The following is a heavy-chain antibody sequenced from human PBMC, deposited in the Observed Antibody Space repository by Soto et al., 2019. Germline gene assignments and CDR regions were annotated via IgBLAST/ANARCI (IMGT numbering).Heavy chain of an antibody. J-gene: IGHJ6*02. CDR3: ARAECSTPNCLTAYYSYGLDV. D-gene: IGHD2-2*01. CDR1: VFTFSNFE. Sequence: GALRVSCAAPVFTFSNFEMHWVRQAPGKGLQRVSYINTAGSTKYYAESVKGRFTISRDNARNSLFLQMNSLRAEDTAVYYCARAECSTPNCLTAYYSYGLDVWGQGTTVTVSS. CDR2: INTAGSTK. V-gene: IGHV3-48*03.